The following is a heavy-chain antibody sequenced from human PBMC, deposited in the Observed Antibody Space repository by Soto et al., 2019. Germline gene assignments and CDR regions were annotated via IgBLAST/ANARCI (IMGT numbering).Heavy chain of an antibody. Sequence: ASVKVSCKASGYSFINYGIGWVRQAPGQGLEWMGWITVNSGNTNYPQKFQGRVTTTTDTSTSTAYMELRSLTSDDTAVYYCGRGLGGGWYYFDYWGPGTLVTVSS. J-gene: IGHJ4*02. CDR3: GRGLGGGWYYFDY. CDR1: GYSFINYG. V-gene: IGHV1-18*04. CDR2: ITVNSGNT. D-gene: IGHD6-19*01.